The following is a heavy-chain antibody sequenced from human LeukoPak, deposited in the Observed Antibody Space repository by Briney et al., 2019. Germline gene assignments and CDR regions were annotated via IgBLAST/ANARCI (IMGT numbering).Heavy chain of an antibody. Sequence: PGRSLRLSCAASGFTFSSYGMHWVRQAPGKGLEWVSGISWNSGSIGYADSVKGRFTISRDNAKNSLYLQMNSLRAEDTALYYCAKDKEDLPRYFDYWGQGTLVTVSS. D-gene: IGHD3/OR15-3a*01. J-gene: IGHJ4*02. CDR2: ISWNSGSI. CDR1: GFTFSSYG. CDR3: AKDKEDLPRYFDY. V-gene: IGHV3-9*01.